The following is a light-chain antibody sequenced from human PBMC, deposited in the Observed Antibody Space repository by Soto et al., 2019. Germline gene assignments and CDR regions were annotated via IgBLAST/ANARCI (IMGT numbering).Light chain of an antibody. Sequence: DIVMTQSPDSLALSLGERATINCKSSESILYSSNNKNYLAWYQQKPGQPPKLLIYWASTRESGVPDRFSGSGSGTDFTLTISSLQAEDVAFYYCQQFYTTPLTFGGGTKVEIK. V-gene: IGKV4-1*01. CDR1: ESILYSSNNKNY. CDR2: WAS. J-gene: IGKJ4*01. CDR3: QQFYTTPLT.